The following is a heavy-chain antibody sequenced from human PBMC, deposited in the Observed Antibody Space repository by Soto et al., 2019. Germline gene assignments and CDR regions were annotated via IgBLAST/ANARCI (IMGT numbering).Heavy chain of an antibody. V-gene: IGHV4-39*01. CDR2: MYYSGIT. CDR1: GGSISSYSHY. Sequence: QLQLQESGPRLVKPSETLSLTCTVSGGSISSYSHYCGWIRQPPGQGLEWIGYMYYSGITYYNPYLKSRVTRYVDTSTKQFYLNRSSVTAADTSVYSCATMPITGETPYYWDYWDQGTLVTVSS. J-gene: IGHJ4*02. D-gene: IGHD3-22*01. CDR3: ATMPITGETPYYWDY.